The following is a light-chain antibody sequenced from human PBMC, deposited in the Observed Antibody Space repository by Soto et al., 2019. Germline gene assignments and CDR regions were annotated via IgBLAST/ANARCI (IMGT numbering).Light chain of an antibody. CDR1: SGYSNYK. V-gene: IGLV9-49*01. Sequence: QSVLTQPPSASASLGASVTLTCTLSSGYSNYKVDWYQQRPGKGPRFVMRVGTGGIVGSKGDGIPDRFSVLGSGLIRYLTIKNFQEEDESDYHCGADHGSGSNFVYVFGTGTKVTVL. CDR3: GADHGSGSNFVYV. CDR2: VGTGGIVG. J-gene: IGLJ1*01.